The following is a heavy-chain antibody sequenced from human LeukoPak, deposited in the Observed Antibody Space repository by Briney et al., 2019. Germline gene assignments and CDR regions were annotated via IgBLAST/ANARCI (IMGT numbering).Heavy chain of an antibody. CDR2: MNPNSGNT. J-gene: IGHJ6*03. D-gene: IGHD3-16*02. Sequence: ASVKVSCKASGYTFTSYDINWVRQATGQGLEWMGWMNPNSGNTGYAQKFQGRVTMTRNTSISTAYMEMSSLRSEDTAVYYCARAYYDYVWGSYRWTSYYYYYMDVWGKGTTVTISS. V-gene: IGHV1-8*01. CDR1: GYTFTSYD. CDR3: ARAYYDYVWGSYRWTSYYYYYMDV.